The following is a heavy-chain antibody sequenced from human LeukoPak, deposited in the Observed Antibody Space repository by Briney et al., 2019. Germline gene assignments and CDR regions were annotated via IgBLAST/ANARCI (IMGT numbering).Heavy chain of an antibody. Sequence: GGSLRLSCAASGFTFSDYYMSWIRQAPGKGLEWVSYISSSGSTIYYADSVKGRFTISRDNSKNTLYLQMNSLRAEDTAVYYCARDGDYYDPGAFDIWGQGTMVTVSS. CDR2: ISSSGSTI. CDR3: ARDGDYYDPGAFDI. CDR1: GFTFSDYY. V-gene: IGHV3-11*04. D-gene: IGHD3-22*01. J-gene: IGHJ3*02.